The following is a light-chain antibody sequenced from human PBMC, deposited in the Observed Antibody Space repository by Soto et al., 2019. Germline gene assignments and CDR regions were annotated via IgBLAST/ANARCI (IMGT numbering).Light chain of an antibody. V-gene: IGKV1-39*01. J-gene: IGKJ1*01. Sequence: DTQMTQSPSYLSASVGDRISITCRASQTASNYVNWYQQKPGKAPTLLISATSNLQSGVPSRFRGSGSGTDFTLTITSLQPEDFATYYCQQTYTIPRTFGQGTKVEIK. CDR1: QTASNY. CDR2: ATS. CDR3: QQTYTIPRT.